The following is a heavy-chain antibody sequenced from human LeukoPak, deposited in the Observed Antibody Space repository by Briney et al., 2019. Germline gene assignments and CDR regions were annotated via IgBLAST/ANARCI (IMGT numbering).Heavy chain of an antibody. CDR3: ARSFYCCGDWRFDY. Sequence: ASVKVSCKASGYSFTGYYINWVRQAPGQGLEWMGWINPDGDVSKSAQKFQGRVTMTRDTSISTAYMELSRLRSDDTAVYYCARSFYCCGDWRFDYWGQGTLVTVSS. D-gene: IGHD2-21*02. CDR2: INPDGDVS. CDR1: GYSFTGYY. J-gene: IGHJ4*02. V-gene: IGHV1-2*02.